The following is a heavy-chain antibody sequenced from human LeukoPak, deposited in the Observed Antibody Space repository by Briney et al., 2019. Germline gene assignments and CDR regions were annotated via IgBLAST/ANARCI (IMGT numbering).Heavy chain of an antibody. D-gene: IGHD5-12*01. CDR2: IYYSGST. Sequence: PSETLSLTCTVSGGSISGSSYYWGWIRQPPGNGLEWIGSIYYSGSTYYNPSLKSRVTISVDTSKNQFSLKLSSVTAADTAVYYCARVATGGNDYWGQGTLVTVSS. CDR1: GGSISGSSYY. CDR3: ARVATGGNDY. J-gene: IGHJ4*02. V-gene: IGHV4-39*07.